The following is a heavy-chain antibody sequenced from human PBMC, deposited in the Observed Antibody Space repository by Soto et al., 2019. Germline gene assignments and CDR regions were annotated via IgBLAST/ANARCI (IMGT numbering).Heavy chain of an antibody. V-gene: IGHV5-51*01. Sequence: ESLKISFKGSGYSFTSYWIGWVRQMPGKGLEWMGIIYPGDSDTRYSPSFQGQVTISADKSISTAYLQWSSLKASDTAMYYCARLGLVAGTNYYYYGMDVWGQGTTVTV. CDR2: IYPGDSDT. CDR3: ARLGLVAGTNYYYYGMDV. CDR1: GYSFTSYW. J-gene: IGHJ6*02. D-gene: IGHD1-26*01.